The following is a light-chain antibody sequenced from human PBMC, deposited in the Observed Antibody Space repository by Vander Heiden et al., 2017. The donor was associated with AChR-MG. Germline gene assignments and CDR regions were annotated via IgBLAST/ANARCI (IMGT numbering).Light chain of an antibody. J-gene: IGKJ1*01. CDR3: QQDNTAVT. CDR2: KAS. V-gene: IGKV1-5*03. Sequence: DIQMTQSPSTLSASVGDRVTITCRASQSISSWLAWYQQKPGKAPKLLIYKASSLESGVPSRFSGSGSGKEFTLTISSLQPDDFANYYCQQDNTAVTFGQGTKVEIK. CDR1: QSISSW.